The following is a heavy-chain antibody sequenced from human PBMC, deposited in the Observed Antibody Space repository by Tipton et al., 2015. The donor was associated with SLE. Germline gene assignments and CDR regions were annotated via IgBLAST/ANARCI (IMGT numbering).Heavy chain of an antibody. Sequence: TLSLTCTVSGGSISSSSYYWGWIRQPPGKGLEWIGSIYYSGSTYYNPSLKSRVTISVDTSKNQFSLKLSSVTAADTAVYYCARYYDPIYYFDYWGQGTLVTVSS. CDR1: GGSISSSSYY. D-gene: IGHD3-3*01. CDR3: ARYYDPIYYFDY. J-gene: IGHJ4*02. CDR2: IYYSGST. V-gene: IGHV4-39*07.